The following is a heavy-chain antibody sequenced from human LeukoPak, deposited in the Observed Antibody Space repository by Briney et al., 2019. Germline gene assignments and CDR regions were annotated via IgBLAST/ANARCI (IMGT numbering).Heavy chain of an antibody. CDR2: INTNNGNT. CDR1: GYTFSTYG. CDR3: ATAYSREYYFDY. Sequence: ASVKVSCKASGYTFSTYGINWVRQAPGQGLEWMGWINTNNGNTNYAQKFQGRVTMTEDTSTDTAYMELSSLRSEDTAVYYCATAYSREYYFDYWGQGTLVTVSS. V-gene: IGHV1-18*01. J-gene: IGHJ4*02. D-gene: IGHD6-13*01.